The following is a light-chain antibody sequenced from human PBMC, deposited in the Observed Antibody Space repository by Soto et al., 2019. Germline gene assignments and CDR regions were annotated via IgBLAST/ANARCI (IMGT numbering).Light chain of an antibody. CDR2: AAS. V-gene: IGKV1-17*01. CDR1: QGIGND. CDR3: LQHNSYPLT. J-gene: IGKJ4*01. Sequence: DIQMTQSPSSLSASVGDRVTITCRASQGIGNDLGWYQQKSGKAPKRLIYAASSLESGVPSRFSGSGSGTEFPLTISSLQPEDFATYYCLQHNSYPLTFGGGTKVEIK.